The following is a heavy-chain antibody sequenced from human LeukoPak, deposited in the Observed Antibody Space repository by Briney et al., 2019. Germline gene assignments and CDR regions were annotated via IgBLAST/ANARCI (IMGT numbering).Heavy chain of an antibody. CDR1: GYSFTSYW. CDR3: ARYCSGGSCYSHSPDY. Sequence: PGESLKISCKGSGYSFTSYWIGWVRQMPGKGLEWMGIIYPGDSDTRYSPSFQGQVTISADKSISIAYLQWSSLKASDTAMYYCARYCSGGSCYSHSPDYWGQGTLVTVSS. J-gene: IGHJ4*02. V-gene: IGHV5-51*01. D-gene: IGHD2-15*01. CDR2: IYPGDSDT.